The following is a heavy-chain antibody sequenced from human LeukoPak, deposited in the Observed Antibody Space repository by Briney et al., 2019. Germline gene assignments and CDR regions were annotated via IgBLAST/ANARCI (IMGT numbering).Heavy chain of an antibody. CDR3: ARTRLRTPYYYGSGRTTDAFDI. Sequence: GGSLRLSCEASGFTFSSYEMNWVRQAPGKGLEWVSYISSSDSIIYYADSVKGRFTVSRDNSKNSLYLQMNSLRAEDTAVYCCARTRLRTPYYYGSGRTTDAFDIWGQGTMVTVSS. V-gene: IGHV3-48*03. J-gene: IGHJ3*02. D-gene: IGHD3-10*01. CDR1: GFTFSSYE. CDR2: ISSSDSII.